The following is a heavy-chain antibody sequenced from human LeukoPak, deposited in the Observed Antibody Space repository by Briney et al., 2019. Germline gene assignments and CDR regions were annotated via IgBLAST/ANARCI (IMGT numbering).Heavy chain of an antibody. CDR3: ARDRSLWFGVQAPY. J-gene: IGHJ4*02. CDR2: IYYSGST. CDR1: GGSISSSSYY. V-gene: IGHV4-39*02. D-gene: IGHD3-10*01. Sequence: SETLSLTCTVSGGSISSSSYYWGWIRQPPGKGLEWIGSIYYSGSTYYNPSLKGRFTISRDNAKNSLYLQMNSLRAEDTAVYYCARDRSLWFGVQAPYWGQGTLVTVSS.